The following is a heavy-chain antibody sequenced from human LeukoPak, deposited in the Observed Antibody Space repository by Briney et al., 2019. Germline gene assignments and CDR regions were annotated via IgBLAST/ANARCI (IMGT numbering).Heavy chain of an antibody. CDR3: ARDYYESSGYFDY. J-gene: IGHJ4*02. CDR2: INPNSGGT. V-gene: IGHV1-2*02. D-gene: IGHD3-22*01. CDR1: GYTFTGYY. Sequence: ATVTVSCKASGYTFTGYYLHWVRQAPGQGLEWMGWINPNSGGTNYAQKFQGRVTMTRDTSVSTAYMEVSRLRSDDTAVYYCARDYYESSGYFDYWGQGTLVTVSS.